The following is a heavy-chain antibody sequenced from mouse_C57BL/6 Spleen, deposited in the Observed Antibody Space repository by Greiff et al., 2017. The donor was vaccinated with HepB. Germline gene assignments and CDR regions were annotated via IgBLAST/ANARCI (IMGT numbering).Heavy chain of an antibody. Sequence: QVQLQQSGAELVRPGTSVKMSCKASGYTFTNYWIGWAKQRPGHGLEWIGDIYPGGGYTNYNEKFKGKATLTADKSSSTAYMQFSSLTSEDSAIYYCARTPITTVRYWYFDVWGTGTTVTVSS. D-gene: IGHD1-1*01. V-gene: IGHV1-63*01. CDR1: GYTFTNYW. CDR3: ARTPITTVRYWYFDV. CDR2: IYPGGGYT. J-gene: IGHJ1*03.